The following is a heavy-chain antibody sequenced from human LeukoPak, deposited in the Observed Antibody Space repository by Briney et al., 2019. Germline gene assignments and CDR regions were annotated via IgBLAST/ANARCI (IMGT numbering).Heavy chain of an antibody. CDR1: GFAFSDYT. CDR3: AVLGTRGRIDY. Sequence: GGSLRLSCAASGFAFSDYTMNWVRQAPGKGLEWLSYIDTWGTTIYYADSVKGRFTMSRDNAKNSLCLQMNSLRAEDTGVYFCAVLGTRGRIDYWGQGTLVTVSS. D-gene: IGHD3-3*02. J-gene: IGHJ4*02. V-gene: IGHV3-48*01. CDR2: IDTWGTTI.